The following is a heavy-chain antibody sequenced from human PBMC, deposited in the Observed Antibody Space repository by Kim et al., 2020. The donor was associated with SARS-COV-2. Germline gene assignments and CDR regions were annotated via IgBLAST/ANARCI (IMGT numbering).Heavy chain of an antibody. J-gene: IGHJ4*02. CDR3: ARDLLRAVAGTSDY. V-gene: IGHV3-7*01. CDR1: GFTFSSYW. D-gene: IGHD6-19*01. CDR2: VKQDGSEK. Sequence: GGSLRLSCAASGFTFSSYWMSWVRQAPGKGLEWVANVKQDGSEKYYVDSVKGRFTISRDNAKNSLYLQMSSLRAEDTAVYYCARDLLRAVAGTSDYWGQGTLVTVSS.